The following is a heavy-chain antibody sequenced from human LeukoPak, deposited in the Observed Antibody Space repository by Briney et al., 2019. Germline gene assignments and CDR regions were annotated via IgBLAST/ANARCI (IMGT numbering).Heavy chain of an antibody. CDR1: GGSINSGDAY. J-gene: IGHJ4*02. CDR3: ARVPYGSGTYYFDY. D-gene: IGHD3-10*01. CDR2: ISYSGSP. Sequence: PSETLSLTCNVPGGSINSGDAYWSWIRQPPGKSLEWIGYISYSGSPYYNPSLRGRVAISGDTSENQFVLRLGSVTAADTAVYYCARVPYGSGTYYFDYWGQGILVTVSS. V-gene: IGHV4-30-4*01.